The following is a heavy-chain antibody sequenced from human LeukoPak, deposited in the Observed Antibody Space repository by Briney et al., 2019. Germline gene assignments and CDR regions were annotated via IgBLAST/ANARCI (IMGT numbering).Heavy chain of an antibody. D-gene: IGHD4-17*01. J-gene: IGHJ4*02. CDR1: GFTFSSYA. CDR2: ISGSGGST. CDR3: AKDRHGDHGYFDY. V-gene: IGHV3-23*01. Sequence: GGSLRLSCAASGFTFSSYAMSWVRQAPGKGLEWVSAISGSGGSTYYADSVKGRFTISRDNSNNTLYLQLNTLRAEDTAVYYCAKDRHGDHGYFDYWGQETLVTVSS.